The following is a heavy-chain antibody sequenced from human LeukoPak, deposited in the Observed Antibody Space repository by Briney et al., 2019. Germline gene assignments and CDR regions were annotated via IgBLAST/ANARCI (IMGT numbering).Heavy chain of an antibody. J-gene: IGHJ5*02. V-gene: IGHV1-2*02. CDR1: GYTFTGYY. CDR3: ARQGGYCSSTSCLNWFDP. CDR2: INPNSGGT. Sequence: GASVNVSFKSSGYTFTGYYMHWLRQPPGQGLAWMGCINPNSGGTNYAQKFQGRVTMTRDTSISTAYMELSRRISDDTAVYYCARQGGYCSSTSCLNWFDPWGQGTLVTVSS. D-gene: IGHD2-2*01.